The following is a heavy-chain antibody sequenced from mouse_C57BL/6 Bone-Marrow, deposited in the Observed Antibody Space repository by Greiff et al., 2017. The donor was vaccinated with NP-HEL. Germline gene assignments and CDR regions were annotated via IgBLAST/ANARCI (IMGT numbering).Heavy chain of an antibody. CDR2: IDPETGGT. CDR1: GFTFTDYE. CDR3: TRMGDYSWFAY. Sequence: QVQLQQSGAELVRPGDSVTLSCKASGFTFTDYEMHWVKQPPVHGLEWIGAIDPETGGTAYTQMFKGQAILTADKSSSTAYMTLRSLTSEDSAVYYCTRMGDYSWFAYWGQGTLVTVSA. D-gene: IGHD1-1*01. J-gene: IGHJ3*01. V-gene: IGHV1-15*01.